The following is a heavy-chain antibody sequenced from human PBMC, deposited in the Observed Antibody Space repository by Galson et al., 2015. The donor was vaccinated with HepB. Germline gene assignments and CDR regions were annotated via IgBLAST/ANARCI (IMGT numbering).Heavy chain of an antibody. CDR1: GGTFSSYA. Sequence: SVKVSCKASGGTFSSYAISWVRQAPGQGLEWMGGIIPIFGTANYAQKFQGRVTITADESTSTAYMELSSLRSEDTAVYYCARGGVGSSSWYGPLDYWGQGTLVTVSS. CDR2: IIPIFGTA. D-gene: IGHD6-13*01. J-gene: IGHJ4*02. CDR3: ARGGVGSSSWYGPLDY. V-gene: IGHV1-69*13.